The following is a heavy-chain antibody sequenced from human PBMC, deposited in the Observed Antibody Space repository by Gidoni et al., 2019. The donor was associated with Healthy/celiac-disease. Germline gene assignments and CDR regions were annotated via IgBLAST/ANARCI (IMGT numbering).Heavy chain of an antibody. V-gene: IGHV3-30-3*01. CDR1: GFPFSSYA. CDR3: AREETYYMDV. J-gene: IGHJ6*03. Sequence: QVQLVESGGGVVQPGRSLRLSCAASGFPFSSYAMHWVRQAPGKGLEWVAVISYDGSNKYYADSVKGRFTISRDNSKNTLYLQMNSLRAEDTAVYYCAREETYYMDVWGKGTTVTVSS. CDR2: ISYDGSNK.